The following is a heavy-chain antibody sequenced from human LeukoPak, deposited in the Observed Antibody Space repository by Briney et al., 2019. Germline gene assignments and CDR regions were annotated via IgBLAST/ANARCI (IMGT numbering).Heavy chain of an antibody. V-gene: IGHV3-53*01. J-gene: IGHJ4*02. D-gene: IGHD2-21*01. Sequence: GGSLRLSCAASGFTVRSNYVSWVRQAPGEGLEWVSIIHAGGSTYYADSVKGRFTISRDNSKNTLYLQMNSLRVEDTAVYFCARALHSGGGAHFDYWGQGTLVTVSS. CDR2: IHAGGST. CDR3: ARALHSGGGAHFDY. CDR1: GFTVRSNY.